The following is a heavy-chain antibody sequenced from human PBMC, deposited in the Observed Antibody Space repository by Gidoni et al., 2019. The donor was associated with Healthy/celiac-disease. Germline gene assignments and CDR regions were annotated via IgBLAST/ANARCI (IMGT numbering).Heavy chain of an antibody. CDR1: GFPFSSYS. CDR3: AREGHSIAAAGPTYYFDY. J-gene: IGHJ4*02. CDR2: ISSSSSYI. V-gene: IGHV3-21*01. Sequence: EVQLVESGGGLVTPGGSLRLSCAASGFPFSSYSMNWVRQAPGKGLEWVSSISSSSSYIYYADSVKGRFTISRDNAKNSLYLQMNSLRAEDTAVYYCAREGHSIAAAGPTYYFDYWGQGTLVTVSS. D-gene: IGHD6-13*01.